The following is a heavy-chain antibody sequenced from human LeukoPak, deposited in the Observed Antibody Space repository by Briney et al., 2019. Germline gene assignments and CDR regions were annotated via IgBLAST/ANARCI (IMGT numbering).Heavy chain of an antibody. Sequence: GESLKISCKGSGYSFTSYWIGWVRQMPGKGLEWMGIIYPGDSDTRYSPSFQGQVTISADKSISTAYLQWSSLKASDTAMYYCARQPRNLRGPRYWYFDLWGRGTLVTVSS. D-gene: IGHD1-14*01. CDR3: ARQPRNLRGPRYWYFDL. J-gene: IGHJ2*01. CDR1: GYSFTSYW. CDR2: IYPGDSDT. V-gene: IGHV5-51*01.